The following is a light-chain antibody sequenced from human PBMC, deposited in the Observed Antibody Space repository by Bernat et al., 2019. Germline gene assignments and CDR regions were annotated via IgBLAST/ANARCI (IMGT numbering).Light chain of an antibody. CDR2: TNN. Sequence: QSVLTQPPSASGTPGQRVTISCSGSSSNIGSNTVNWYQQLPGTAPKLLIYTNNQRPSGVPDRFSGSKTGTSASLAISGLQSEDEAVYYCAAWDDSLNGPVFGGGTKLTV. J-gene: IGLJ3*02. V-gene: IGLV1-44*01. CDR3: AAWDDSLNGPV. CDR1: SSNIGSNT.